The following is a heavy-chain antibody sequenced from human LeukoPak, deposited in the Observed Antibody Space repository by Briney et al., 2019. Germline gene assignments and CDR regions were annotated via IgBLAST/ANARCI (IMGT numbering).Heavy chain of an antibody. J-gene: IGHJ4*02. V-gene: IGHV3-23*01. CDR3: AKGRYYLPSYYFDY. CDR1: GFTFSSYG. CDR2: ISGSGGST. D-gene: IGHD3-22*01. Sequence: GGSLRLSCAASGFTFSSYGMSWVRQAPGKGLEWVSAISGSGGSTYYADSVKGRFTISRDNSKNTLSLQMNSLRAEDTAVYYCAKGRYYLPSYYFDYWGQGTLVTVSS.